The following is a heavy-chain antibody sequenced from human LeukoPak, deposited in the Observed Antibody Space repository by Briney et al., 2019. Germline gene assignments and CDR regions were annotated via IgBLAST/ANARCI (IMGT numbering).Heavy chain of an antibody. Sequence: SETLSLTCTVSGGSISSSSYYWGWIRQPPGKGLEWIGRIYTSGSTNYNPSLKSRVTMSVDTSKNQLSLKLTSVTAADTAVYYCGRVTEWNDFDYWGQGTLVTVSS. CDR1: GGSISSSSYY. V-gene: IGHV4-39*07. CDR2: IYTSGST. CDR3: GRVTEWNDFDY. J-gene: IGHJ4*02. D-gene: IGHD1-1*01.